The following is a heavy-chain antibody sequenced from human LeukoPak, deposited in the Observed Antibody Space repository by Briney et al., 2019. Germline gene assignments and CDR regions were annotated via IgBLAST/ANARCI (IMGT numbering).Heavy chain of an antibody. CDR2: ISSNSATT. V-gene: IGHV3-48*01. CDR1: GFSFSTNS. J-gene: IGHJ4*02. CDR3: ARDLEGLYVAYYFDY. D-gene: IGHD3-16*01. Sequence: GGSLRLSCAASGFSFSTNSMNWVRQVPGKGLEWISYISSNSATTYYADSVKGRFTISRDNAKNSLYLHMNSLRAEDTAVYYCARDLEGLYVAYYFDYWGQGTLVTVSS.